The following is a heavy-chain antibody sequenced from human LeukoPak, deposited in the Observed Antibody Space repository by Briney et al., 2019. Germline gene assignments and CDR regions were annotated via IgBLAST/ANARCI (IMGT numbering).Heavy chain of an antibody. CDR2: IYTSGST. CDR1: GGSISSGSYY. J-gene: IGHJ4*02. V-gene: IGHV4-61*02. CDR3: ASSNAIPKYYFDY. Sequence: SQTLSLTCTVSGGSISSGSYYWSWIRQPAGKGLEWIGRIYTSGSTNYNPSLKSRVTISVDTSKNQFSLKLSSVTAADTAVYYRASSNAIPKYYFDYWGQGTLVTVSS. D-gene: IGHD2-8*01.